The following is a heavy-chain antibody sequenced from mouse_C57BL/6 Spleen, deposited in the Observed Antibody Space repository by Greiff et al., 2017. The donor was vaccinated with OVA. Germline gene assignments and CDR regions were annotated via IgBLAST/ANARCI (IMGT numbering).Heavy chain of an antibody. V-gene: IGHV1-15*01. J-gene: IGHJ2*01. D-gene: IGHD1-1*01. Sequence: VKLMESGAELVRPGASVTLSCKASGYTFTDYEMHWVKQTPVHGLEWIGAIDPETGGTAYNQKFKGKAILTADKSSSTAYMELRSLTSEDSAVYYCTREYGSSYLDYWGQGTTLTVSS. CDR1: GYTFTDYE. CDR2: IDPETGGT. CDR3: TREYGSSYLDY.